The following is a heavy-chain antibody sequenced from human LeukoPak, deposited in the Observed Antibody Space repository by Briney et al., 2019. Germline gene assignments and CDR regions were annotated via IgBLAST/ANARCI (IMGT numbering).Heavy chain of an antibody. Sequence: GGSLRLSCAASGFSFSSYNMNWVRQTPGKGLEWVSSITSSSTYTFYADSVKGRFTISRDNSKNTLYLQMNSLRAEDTAVYYCARGSHYYDSSGTTAVEYWGQGTLVTVSS. D-gene: IGHD3-22*01. J-gene: IGHJ4*02. CDR3: ARGSHYYDSSGTTAVEY. CDR1: GFSFSSYN. V-gene: IGHV3-21*04. CDR2: ITSSSTYT.